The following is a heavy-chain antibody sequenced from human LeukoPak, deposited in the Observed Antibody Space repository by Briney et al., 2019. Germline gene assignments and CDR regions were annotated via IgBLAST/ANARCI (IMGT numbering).Heavy chain of an antibody. D-gene: IGHD6-19*01. CDR2: LYYSGST. Sequence: SETLSLTCTVSGGSISSSRDSWGWIRQPPGKGLEWIGSLYYSGSTYYNPSLKSRVTISVDTSKNQFSLKLSSVTAADTAVYYCARHVEIAVAGPIDYWGQGTLVTVSS. J-gene: IGHJ4*02. CDR3: ARHVEIAVAGPIDY. CDR1: GGSISSSRDS. V-gene: IGHV4-39*01.